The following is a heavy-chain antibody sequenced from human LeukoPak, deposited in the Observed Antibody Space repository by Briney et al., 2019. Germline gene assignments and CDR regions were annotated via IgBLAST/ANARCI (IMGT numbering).Heavy chain of an antibody. CDR1: GFTFSSYA. V-gene: IGHV3-30-3*01. J-gene: IGHJ6*02. D-gene: IGHD3-22*01. CDR3: ARDMGYYDSSGYYRTYYYYYGLDV. CDR2: ISYDGSNK. Sequence: SGGSLRLSCAASGFTFSSYAMHWVRQAPGKGLEWVAVISYDGSNKYYADSVKGRFTISRDDSKNTLYLQMSSLRAEDTAEYYCARDMGYYDSSGYYRTYYYYYGLDVWGQGTTVTVSS.